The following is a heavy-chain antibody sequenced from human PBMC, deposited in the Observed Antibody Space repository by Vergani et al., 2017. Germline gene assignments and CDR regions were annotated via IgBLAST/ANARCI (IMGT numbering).Heavy chain of an antibody. D-gene: IGHD5-24*01. J-gene: IGHJ4*02. Sequence: QVQLVESGGGVVQPGGSLRLSCAASGFTFSSYGMHWVRQAPGKGLEWVAFIRYDGSNKYYADSVKGRFTISRDNSMNTLYLQMNSLRAEDTAVFYCAKGRDGYSNFDCWGQGTLVTVSS. V-gene: IGHV3-30*02. CDR1: GFTFSSYG. CDR3: AKGRDGYSNFDC. CDR2: IRYDGSNK.